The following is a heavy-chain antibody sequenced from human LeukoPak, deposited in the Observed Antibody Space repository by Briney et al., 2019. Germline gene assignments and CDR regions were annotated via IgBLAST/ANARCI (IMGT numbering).Heavy chain of an antibody. V-gene: IGHV4-39*01. CDR2: IYYSGST. J-gene: IGHJ6*02. CDR1: GGSISSSSYY. Sequence: SETLSLTCTVSGGSISSSSYYWGWIRQPPGKGLEWIGSIYYSGSTYYNPSLKSRVTISVDTSKNQFSLKLSSVTAADTAVYYCAREGYCCSTSCGAYYYYYGMDVWGQGTTVTVSS. D-gene: IGHD2-2*01. CDR3: AREGYCCSTSCGAYYYYYGMDV.